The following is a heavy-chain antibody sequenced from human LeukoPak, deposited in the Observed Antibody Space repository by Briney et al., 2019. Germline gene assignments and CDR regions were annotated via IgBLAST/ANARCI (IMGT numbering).Heavy chain of an antibody. D-gene: IGHD6-13*01. Sequence: PSETLSLTCTVSGGSISSYYWSWIRQPPGKGLEWIGYIYYSGSTNYNPSLKSRVTISVDTSKNQFSLKLSSVTAADTAVYYCARAGHIITAGTHFDYWGQGTLVTVSS. CDR1: GGSISSYY. CDR3: ARAGHIITAGTHFDY. CDR2: IYYSGST. J-gene: IGHJ4*02. V-gene: IGHV4-59*12.